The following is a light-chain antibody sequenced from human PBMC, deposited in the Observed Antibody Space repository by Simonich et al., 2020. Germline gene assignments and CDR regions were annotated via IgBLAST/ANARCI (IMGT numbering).Light chain of an antibody. CDR1: SSDVGGYNY. CDR2: DVS. J-gene: IGLJ2*01. CDR3: SSYTSSSTLVV. V-gene: IGLV2-14*03. Sequence: QSALTQPVSVSGSPGQSITISCTGTSSDVGGYNYVSWYQQHPGKAPKLMIYDVSNRPSGVSNRFSGSKSGNTAYLTISGLQAEDEADYYCSSYTSSSTLVVFGGGTKLTVL.